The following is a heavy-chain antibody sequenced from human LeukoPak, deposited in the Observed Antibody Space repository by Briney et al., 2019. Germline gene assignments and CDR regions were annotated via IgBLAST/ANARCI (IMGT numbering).Heavy chain of an antibody. CDR3: AKTGAGYSSGWSYLY. CDR2: INCNSGVT. J-gene: IGHJ4*02. V-gene: IGHV1-2*02. CDR1: GYTFTGYY. D-gene: IGHD6-19*01. Sequence: ASVKVSCKASGYTFTGYYMHWVRQAPGQGLEWMGWINCNSGVTKYAQKFQDRVTMTRDTSISTAYMEVSRLTSDDTAVYYCAKTGAGYSSGWSYLYWGQGTLATVSS.